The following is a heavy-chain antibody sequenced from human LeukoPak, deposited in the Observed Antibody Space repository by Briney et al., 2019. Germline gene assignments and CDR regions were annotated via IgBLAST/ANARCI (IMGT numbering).Heavy chain of an antibody. CDR2: ISSSGSTI. J-gene: IGHJ5*02. V-gene: IGHV3-48*03. Sequence: AGGSLRLSCAASGFTFSSYEMNWVRQAPGKGLEWVSYISSSGSTIYYADSVKGRFTISRDDSKNTLFLQMDSLRAEDTAVYYRARDRAAADPWGQGTLVTVSS. CDR3: ARDRAAADP. D-gene: IGHD6-13*01. CDR1: GFTFSSYE.